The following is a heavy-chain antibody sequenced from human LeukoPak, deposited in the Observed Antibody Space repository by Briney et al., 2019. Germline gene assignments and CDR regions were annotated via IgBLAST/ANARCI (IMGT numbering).Heavy chain of an antibody. V-gene: IGHV4-59*01. CDR3: ARVYFDSSGYYPLADAFDI. J-gene: IGHJ3*02. CDR1: GGSISPYY. Sequence: SETLSLTCTVSGGSISPYYWSWIRQPPGKGLEWIGYIYYSGNPKYNPSLESRVTISVDTSKNQFSLNLNSVTAADTAVYYCARVYFDSSGYYPLADAFDIWGQGTMVTVSS. CDR2: IYYSGNP. D-gene: IGHD3-22*01.